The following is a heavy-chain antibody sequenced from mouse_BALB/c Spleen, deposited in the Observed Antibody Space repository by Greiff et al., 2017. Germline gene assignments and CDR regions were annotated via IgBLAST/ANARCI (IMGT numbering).Heavy chain of an antibody. CDR1: GFTFSDYY. CDR3: ARDTEVRYAMDY. Sequence: DVMLVESGGGLVKPGGSLKLSCAASGFTFSDYYMYWVRQTPEKRLEWVATISDGGSYTYYPDSVKGRFTISRDNAKNNLYLQMSSLKSEDTAMYYCARDTEVRYAMDYWGQGTSVTVSS. J-gene: IGHJ4*01. CDR2: ISDGGSYT. D-gene: IGHD2-14*01. V-gene: IGHV5-4*02.